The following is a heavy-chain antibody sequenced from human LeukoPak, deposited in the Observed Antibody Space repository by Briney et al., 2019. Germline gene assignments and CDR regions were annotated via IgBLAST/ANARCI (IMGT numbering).Heavy chain of an antibody. Sequence: AASVKVSCKASGYTFTSHFMHWVRQAPGQGLEWMGIINPRGGSTSYTQKFQGRVTMTRDTSISTAYMELSRLRSDDTAVYYCASGGPGYSSGQQDPFDYWGQGTLVTVSS. V-gene: IGHV1-46*01. D-gene: IGHD6-19*01. CDR2: INPRGGST. CDR3: ASGGPGYSSGQQDPFDY. CDR1: GYTFTSHF. J-gene: IGHJ4*02.